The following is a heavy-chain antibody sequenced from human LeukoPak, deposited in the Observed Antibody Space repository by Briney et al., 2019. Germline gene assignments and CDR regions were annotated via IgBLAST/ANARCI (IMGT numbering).Heavy chain of an antibody. V-gene: IGHV4-39*07. D-gene: IGHD1-1*01. CDR1: DFTFSSYD. Sequence: GTLRLSCAASDFTFSSYDMSWVRQPPGKGLEWIGSIYYSGSTYYNPSLKSRVTISVDTSKNQFSLKLSSVTAADTAVYYCARDPLYAGTTRAIGPFDHWGQGTLVTVSS. CDR3: ARDPLYAGTTRAIGPFDH. CDR2: IYYSGST. J-gene: IGHJ4*02.